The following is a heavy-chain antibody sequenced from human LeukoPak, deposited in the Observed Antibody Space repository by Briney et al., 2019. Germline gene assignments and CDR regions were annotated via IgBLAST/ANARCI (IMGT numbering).Heavy chain of an antibody. CDR1: GFTFSRYW. Sequence: PGGSLRLSCAASGFTFSRYWMHWVRHAPGKGVVWVSRINTDGRSTTYADSVKGRFNMSRDNGKNTVHLQMNSLRAEDTAVYYCARGFVLVPAAIQDYWGQGTLVTVSS. J-gene: IGHJ4*02. CDR2: INTDGRST. V-gene: IGHV3-74*01. D-gene: IGHD2-2*02. CDR3: ARGFVLVPAAIQDY.